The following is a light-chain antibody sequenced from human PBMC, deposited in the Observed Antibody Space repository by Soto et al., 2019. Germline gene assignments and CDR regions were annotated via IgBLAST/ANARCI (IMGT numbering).Light chain of an antibody. Sequence: QSALTQPPSASGTPGQRVTISCSGSSSNIGSNYVYWYQQLPGTAPKLLIYNNNQRPSGVPDRFSGSKSGTSASLTISGLRSEDEADYYSASWDDSAYVFGTGTKVTVL. V-gene: IGLV1-47*02. CDR3: ASWDDSAYV. CDR2: NNN. J-gene: IGLJ1*01. CDR1: SSNIGSNY.